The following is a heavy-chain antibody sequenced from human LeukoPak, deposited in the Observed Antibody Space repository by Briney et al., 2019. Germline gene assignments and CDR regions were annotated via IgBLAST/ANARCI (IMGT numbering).Heavy chain of an antibody. CDR3: ASEGTTGTTWGPDY. CDR1: RFTFNTYW. D-gene: IGHD1-1*01. Sequence: GGSLRLSCAASRFTFNTYWMHWVRQAPGKGLVWVSRIDSDGYSTAYADSVKGRFTISRDNAKNTLYLQMNSLRAEDTAVYYCASEGTTGTTWGPDYWGQGTLVTVSS. J-gene: IGHJ4*02. V-gene: IGHV3-74*01. CDR2: IDSDGYST.